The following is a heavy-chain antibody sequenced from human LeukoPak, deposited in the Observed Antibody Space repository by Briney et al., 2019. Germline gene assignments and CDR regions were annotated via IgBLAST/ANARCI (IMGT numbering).Heavy chain of an antibody. CDR2: IYYSGST. J-gene: IGHJ4*02. CDR1: GGSICRYY. Sequence: SETLSLTCTVSGGSICRYYWSWIRQPPGKGLEWIGYIYYSGSTNYNPSLKSRVTISVDTSKNQFSLNLSSVTAADTAVYYCARHRVYSSGWYQDYWGQGTLVTVSS. CDR3: ARHRVYSSGWYQDY. D-gene: IGHD6-19*01. V-gene: IGHV4-59*08.